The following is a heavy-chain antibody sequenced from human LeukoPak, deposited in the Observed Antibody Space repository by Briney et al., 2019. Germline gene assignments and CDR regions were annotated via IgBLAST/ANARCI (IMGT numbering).Heavy chain of an antibody. V-gene: IGHV4-61*01. J-gene: IGHJ6*02. CDR1: GGSVSSSSYY. D-gene: IGHD6-13*01. CDR2: IYYSGNT. Sequence: PSETLSLTCIVSGGSVSSSSYYWAWVRQPPGKGLGWIGYIYYSGNTNYNPSLKSRVTISVDTSKNQFSLKLSSVTAADTAVYYCARSYSSRYGNYYYYGMDVWGQGTTVTVYS. CDR3: ARSYSSRYGNYYYYGMDV.